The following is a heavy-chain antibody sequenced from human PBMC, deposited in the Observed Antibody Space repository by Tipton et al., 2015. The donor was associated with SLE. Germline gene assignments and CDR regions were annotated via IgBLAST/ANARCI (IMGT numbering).Heavy chain of an antibody. CDR1: GGSISSYY. CDR2: IYYSGST. J-gene: IGHJ2*01. CDR3: AGGRGDSYGWYFDL. Sequence: LRLSCTVSGGSISSYYWSWIRQPPGKGLEWIGYIYYSGSTNYNPSLKSRVTISVDTSKNQFSLKLSSVTAADTAVYYCAGGRGDSYGWYFDLWGRGTLVTVSS. D-gene: IGHD5-18*01. V-gene: IGHV4-59*01.